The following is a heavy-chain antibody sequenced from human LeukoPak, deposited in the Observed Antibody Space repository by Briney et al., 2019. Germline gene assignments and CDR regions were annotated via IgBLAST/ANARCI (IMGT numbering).Heavy chain of an antibody. CDR1: GFTFSSYT. CDR3: ASQPTTIWGY. J-gene: IGHJ4*02. V-gene: IGHV3-30*03. D-gene: IGHD3-16*01. Sequence: QPGGSLRLSCAASGFTFSSYTMNWVRQAPGKGLEWVAVISYDESNKYYADSVRGRFTISRDNSKNTLFLQMNSLRAEDTAVYYCASQPTTIWGYWGQGTLVTVSS. CDR2: ISYDESNK.